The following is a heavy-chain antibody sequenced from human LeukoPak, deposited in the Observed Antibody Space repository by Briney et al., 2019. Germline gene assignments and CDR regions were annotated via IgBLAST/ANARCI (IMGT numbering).Heavy chain of an antibody. CDR3: TTIKRGNIFGYFDF. Sequence: SETLSLTCTVSGGSMTTHHWNWIRQTPGQGLEWIGYVFDSGRTKENPSLKSRVTLSADTSKNQLSLRRSSVTAADTAVYYCTTIKRGNIFGYFDFWGQGILVTVSS. CDR1: GGSMTTHH. V-gene: IGHV4-59*11. J-gene: IGHJ4*02. CDR2: VFDSGRT. D-gene: IGHD5-18*01.